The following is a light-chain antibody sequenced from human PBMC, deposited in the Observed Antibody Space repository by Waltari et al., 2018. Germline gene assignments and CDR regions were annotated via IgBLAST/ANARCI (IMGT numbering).Light chain of an antibody. V-gene: IGLV1-47*01. CDR2: RNY. J-gene: IGLJ3*02. Sequence: QSVLTQPPSVSGTPGQRVTISCSGTTSNIGSNSVYWYQQLPGTAPKLLIYRNYQRPSGVPTRFSGSRSGTSASLAISWLQSEDEADYYCATWDDTLSGPRVFGGGTRLTVL. CDR1: TSNIGSNS. CDR3: ATWDDTLSGPRV.